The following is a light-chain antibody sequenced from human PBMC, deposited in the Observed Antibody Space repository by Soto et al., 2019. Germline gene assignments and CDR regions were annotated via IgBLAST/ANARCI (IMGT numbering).Light chain of an antibody. V-gene: IGKV3D-15*01. CDR3: QQYHNWPPIT. Sequence: DIVLTNARGTLSLSPRERATLSCRASQSVSNNYLAWYQQKPGQAPRLLIYGASTRATGIPARFSGSGSGTEFTLTISNLQSEDFAVYFCQQYHNWPPITFGQGTRLEIK. CDR1: QSVSNN. CDR2: GAS. J-gene: IGKJ5*01.